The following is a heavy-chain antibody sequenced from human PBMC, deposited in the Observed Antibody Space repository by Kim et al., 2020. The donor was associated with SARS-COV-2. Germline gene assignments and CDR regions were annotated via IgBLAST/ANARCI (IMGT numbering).Heavy chain of an antibody. CDR3: AKDKGGIVVVPAAMFLPGGDYYYYYGMDV. CDR1: GFTFDDYA. D-gene: IGHD2-2*01. Sequence: GGSLRLSCAASGFTFDDYAMHWVRQAPGKGLEWVSGISWNSGSIGYADSVKGRFTISRDNAKNSLYLQMNSLRAEDTALYYCAKDKGGIVVVPAAMFLPGGDYYYYYGMDVWGQGTTVTVSS. CDR2: ISWNSGSI. J-gene: IGHJ6*02. V-gene: IGHV3-9*01.